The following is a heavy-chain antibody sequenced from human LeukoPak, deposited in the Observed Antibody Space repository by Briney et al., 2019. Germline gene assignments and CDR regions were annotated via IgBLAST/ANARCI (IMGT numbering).Heavy chain of an antibody. Sequence: SSETLSLTCAVYGGSFSSYYWGWIRQPPGKGLEWIGSIYYSGSTYYNPSLRSRVTISVDTSKNQFSLKLSSVTAADTAVYYCARETAVAGDIRFIDYWGQGTLVTVSS. CDR1: GGSFSSYY. CDR3: ARETAVAGDIRFIDY. J-gene: IGHJ4*02. CDR2: IYYSGST. V-gene: IGHV4-39*07. D-gene: IGHD6-19*01.